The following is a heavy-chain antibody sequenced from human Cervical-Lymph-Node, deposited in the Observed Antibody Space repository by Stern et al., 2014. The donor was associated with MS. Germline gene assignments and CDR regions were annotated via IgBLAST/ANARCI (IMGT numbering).Heavy chain of an antibody. V-gene: IGHV4-59*01. CDR3: ARDGVHSGSSLDYSYYGMEV. Sequence: QVQLVESGPGLVKPSETLSLTCTVSGGSISSYYWSWIRQPPGKGLEWIGYIYYSGSTNYNPSLKSRVTISVDTSKNQFSLKLSFVTAAAPAVYYCARDGVHSGSSLDYSYYGMEVGGQGPTAPVSS. J-gene: IGHJ6*02. CDR2: IYYSGST. CDR1: GGSISSYY. D-gene: IGHD1-26*01.